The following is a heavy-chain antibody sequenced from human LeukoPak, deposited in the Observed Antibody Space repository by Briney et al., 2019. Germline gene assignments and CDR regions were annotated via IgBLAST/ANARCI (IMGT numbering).Heavy chain of an antibody. CDR2: INVSGGST. CDR3: ARDQDYGGNRRNDAFDI. Sequence: PGGSLRLSCAASGFTFSNYAMSWVRQAPGKGLEWVSGINVSGGSTFYADSVRGRFTISRDNSKNTLYLQMNSLRAEDTAVYYCARDQDYGGNRRNDAFDIWGQGTMVTVSS. CDR1: GFTFSNYA. J-gene: IGHJ3*02. V-gene: IGHV3-23*01. D-gene: IGHD4-23*01.